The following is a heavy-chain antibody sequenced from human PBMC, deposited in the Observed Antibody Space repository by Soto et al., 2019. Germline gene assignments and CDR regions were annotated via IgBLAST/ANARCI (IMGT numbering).Heavy chain of an antibody. Sequence: QITLKESGPTLVKPTQSLTLTCTFSGFSLSTSGVGVGWIRQPPGKALEWLARIYWDDDKRYSPSLKSRLTITKDTSKNQVVLTMTNMDPVDTATYYCAHRQAYSRSWYYDYWGQGTLVTVSS. CDR2: IYWDDDK. D-gene: IGHD6-13*01. V-gene: IGHV2-5*02. J-gene: IGHJ4*02. CDR3: AHRQAYSRSWYYDY. CDR1: GFSLSTSGVG.